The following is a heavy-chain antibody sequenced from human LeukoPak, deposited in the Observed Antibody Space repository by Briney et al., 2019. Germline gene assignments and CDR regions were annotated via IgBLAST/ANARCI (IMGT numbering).Heavy chain of an antibody. Sequence: SVKVSCKASGGTFSSYAISWVRQAPGQGLEWMGRIIHIFGIANYAQKFQGRVTITADKSTSTAYMELSSLRSEDTAVYYCARDQWSYYDSQPQRNAAFDIWGQGTMVTVSS. J-gene: IGHJ3*02. CDR3: ARDQWSYYDSQPQRNAAFDI. V-gene: IGHV1-69*04. CDR1: GGTFSSYA. CDR2: IIHIFGIA. D-gene: IGHD3-22*01.